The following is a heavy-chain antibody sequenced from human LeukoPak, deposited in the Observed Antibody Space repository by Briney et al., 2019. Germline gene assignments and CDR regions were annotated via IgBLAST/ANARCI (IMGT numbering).Heavy chain of an antibody. Sequence: GGSLRLSCAASGFTFSSYDMHWVRQATGKGLEWVSAIGTAGDTYYPGSVKGRFTISRENAKNSLYLQMNSLRAGDTAVYYCARGGNYYDSSGYDFDYWGQETLVTVSS. V-gene: IGHV3-13*01. CDR1: GFTFSSYD. D-gene: IGHD3-22*01. J-gene: IGHJ4*02. CDR3: ARGGNYYDSSGYDFDY. CDR2: IGTAGDT.